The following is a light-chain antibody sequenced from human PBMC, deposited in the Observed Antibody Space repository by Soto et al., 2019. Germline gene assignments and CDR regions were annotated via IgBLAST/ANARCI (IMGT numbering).Light chain of an antibody. V-gene: IGLV2-11*01. CDR3: SSYAGNYVYV. CDR2: DVS. J-gene: IGLJ1*01. CDR1: SSDVGGYNY. Sequence: QSVLTQPRSVSGSPGQSVTIPCTGTSSDVGGYNYVSWYQRHAGKGPKLIIYDVSERPSGVPDRFSASKSGNTASLTISGPQAEDEADYYCSSYAGNYVYVFGSGTKVTV.